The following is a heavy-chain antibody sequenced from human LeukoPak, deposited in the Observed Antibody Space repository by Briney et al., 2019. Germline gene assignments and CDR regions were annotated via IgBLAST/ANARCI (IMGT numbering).Heavy chain of an antibody. Sequence: GESLKISCKGSGYSFTSYWIGWVRQMPGKGLEWMGIIYPGDSDTRYSPSFQGQVTISADKSISTAYLQWSSLKASDTAMYYCARPTYYYDSSGYLSAFDIWGQGTMVTVSS. D-gene: IGHD3-22*01. J-gene: IGHJ3*02. CDR2: IYPGDSDT. V-gene: IGHV5-51*01. CDR3: ARPTYYYDSSGYLSAFDI. CDR1: GYSFTSYW.